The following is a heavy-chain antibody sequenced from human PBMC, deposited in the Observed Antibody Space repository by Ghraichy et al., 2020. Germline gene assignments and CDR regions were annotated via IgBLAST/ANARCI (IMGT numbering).Heavy chain of an antibody. CDR3: VKVRGSYYYMDV. Sequence: GGLRLSCSASGFTFSSYAMHWVHQAPGKGLEYVSAISSNGGSTYYADSVKGRFTISRDNSKNTLYLQMSCLRAEDTAVYYCVKVRGSYYYMDVWGKGTTVTVSS. J-gene: IGHJ6*03. CDR1: GFTFSSYA. CDR2: ISSNGGST. D-gene: IGHD3-16*01. V-gene: IGHV3-64D*06.